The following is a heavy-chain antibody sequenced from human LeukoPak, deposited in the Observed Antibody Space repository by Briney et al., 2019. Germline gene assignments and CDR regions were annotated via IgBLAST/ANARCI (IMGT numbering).Heavy chain of an antibody. J-gene: IGHJ4*02. V-gene: IGHV5-51*01. Sequence: ASVKISCKDSGYSFTSYWIGWVRQMPGKGLEWMGTIYPGDSDTRYSPSFQGQVTISADKSISTAYLQWSSLKASDTAMYYCAIYYYDSSGYLDYWGQGTLVTVSS. CDR1: GYSFTSYW. CDR3: AIYYYDSSGYLDY. CDR2: IYPGDSDT. D-gene: IGHD3-22*01.